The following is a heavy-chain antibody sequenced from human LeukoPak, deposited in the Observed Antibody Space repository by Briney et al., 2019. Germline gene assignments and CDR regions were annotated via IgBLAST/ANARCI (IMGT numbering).Heavy chain of an antibody. CDR3: ARGLSSWYVGDVYFDY. V-gene: IGHV4-34*01. Sequence: SETLSLTCAVYGGSFSGYYWSWLRQPPGKGLEWLGEINHSGSTNYNPSLKSRVTISVDTSKNQFSLKLSSVTAADTAVYYCARGLSSWYVGDVYFDYWGQGTLVTVSS. CDR1: GGSFSGYY. CDR2: INHSGST. J-gene: IGHJ4*02. D-gene: IGHD6-13*01.